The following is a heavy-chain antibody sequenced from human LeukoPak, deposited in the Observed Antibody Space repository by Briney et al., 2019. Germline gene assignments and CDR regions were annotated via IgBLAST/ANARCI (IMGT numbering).Heavy chain of an antibody. V-gene: IGHV4-4*07. D-gene: IGHD3-22*01. CDR2: IYTSGST. Sequence: ETLSLTCTVSGGSISSYYWSWIRQPAGKGLEWIGRIYTSGSTNYNPSLKSRVTMSVDTSKNQFSLKLSSVTAADTAVYYCARENDSSGYYYTQFDYWGQGTLVTVSS. J-gene: IGHJ4*02. CDR3: ARENDSSGYYYTQFDY. CDR1: GGSISSYY.